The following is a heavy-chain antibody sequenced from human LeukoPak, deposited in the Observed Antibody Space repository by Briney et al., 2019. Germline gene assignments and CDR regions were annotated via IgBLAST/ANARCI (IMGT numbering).Heavy chain of an antibody. CDR3: ARDDGDVDTAMLSLDY. Sequence: GGSLRLSCAASGFTFSSYSMNWVRQAPGKGLEWVSSISSSSSYIYYADSVKGRFTISRDNAKNSLYLQMNSLRAEDTAVYYCARDDGDVDTAMLSLDYWGQGTLVTVSS. V-gene: IGHV3-21*01. D-gene: IGHD5-18*01. CDR2: ISSSSSYI. CDR1: GFTFSSYS. J-gene: IGHJ4*02.